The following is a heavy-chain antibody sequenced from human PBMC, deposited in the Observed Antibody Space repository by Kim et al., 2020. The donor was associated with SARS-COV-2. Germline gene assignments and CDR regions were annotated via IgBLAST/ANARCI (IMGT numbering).Heavy chain of an antibody. V-gene: IGHV1-3*04. Sequence: ASVKVSCKASGYTFTSYAMHWVRQAPGQRLEWMVWINTGNGNTKYSQKFQGRVTITRDTSASTAYMELSSLRSEDTAVYYCAREGEWFGEGEGYFDYWGQGTLVTVSS. CDR1: GYTFTSYA. J-gene: IGHJ4*02. CDR3: AREGEWFGEGEGYFDY. D-gene: IGHD3-10*01. CDR2: INTGNGNT.